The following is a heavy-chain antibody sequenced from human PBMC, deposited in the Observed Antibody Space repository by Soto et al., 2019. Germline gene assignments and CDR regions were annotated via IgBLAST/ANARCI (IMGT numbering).Heavy chain of an antibody. CDR1: GFTFSSYA. J-gene: IGHJ5*02. CDR3: AREGRGYSGYEPQNWFDP. CDR2: ISGSGGST. Sequence: EVQLLESGGGLVQPGGSLRLSCAASGFTFSSYAMSWVRQAPGKGLEWVSAISGSGGSTYYADSVKGRFTISRDNSKNTLYLQMNSLRAEDTAVYYCAREGRGYSGYEPQNWFDPWGQGTLVTVSS. D-gene: IGHD5-12*01. V-gene: IGHV3-23*01.